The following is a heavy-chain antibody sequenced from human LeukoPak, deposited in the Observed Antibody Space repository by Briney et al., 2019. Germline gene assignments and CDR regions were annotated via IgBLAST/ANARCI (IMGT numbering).Heavy chain of an antibody. CDR3: ARDGGGVVVVVAATTGTGMDV. D-gene: IGHD2-15*01. J-gene: IGHJ6*04. CDR2: ISSSSSYI. V-gene: IGHV3-21*01. CDR1: GFTFSSYI. Sequence: GSLRLSCAASGFTFSSYIMNWVRQAPGKGLEWVSTISSSSSYIYYADSVKGRFTISRDHAKNSLYLQMNSLRAEDTAVYYCARDGGGVVVVVAATTGTGMDVWGKGTTVTVSS.